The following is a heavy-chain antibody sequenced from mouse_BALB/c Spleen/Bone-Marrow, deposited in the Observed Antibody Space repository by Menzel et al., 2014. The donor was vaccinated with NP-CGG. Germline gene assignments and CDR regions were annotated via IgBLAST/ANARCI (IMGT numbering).Heavy chain of an antibody. Sequence: DVHLVESGAELVKPGASVKLSCTASGFNIKDTYIHWVKQRPEQGLEWIGRIDPANGNTKYDPKFQGKATITADTSSNSAYLQLSSLTSEDTAVYYCAPYYYGSSLFAYWGQGTLVTVSA. V-gene: IGHV14-3*02. CDR1: GFNIKDTY. J-gene: IGHJ3*01. CDR3: APYYYGSSLFAY. D-gene: IGHD1-1*01. CDR2: IDPANGNT.